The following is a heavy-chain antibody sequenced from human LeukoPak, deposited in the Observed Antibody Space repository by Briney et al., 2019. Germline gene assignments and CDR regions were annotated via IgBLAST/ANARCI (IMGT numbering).Heavy chain of an antibody. Sequence: SETLSLTCAVYGGSFSGYYWSWIRQPPGKGLEWIGVINHSGSTNYNPSLKSRVTISVDTSKNQFSLKLSSVAAADTAVYYCARGLYCSSTSCYFDPWGQGTLVTVSS. CDR1: GGSFSGYY. D-gene: IGHD2-2*01. CDR3: ARGLYCSSTSCYFDP. J-gene: IGHJ5*02. V-gene: IGHV4-34*01. CDR2: INHSGST.